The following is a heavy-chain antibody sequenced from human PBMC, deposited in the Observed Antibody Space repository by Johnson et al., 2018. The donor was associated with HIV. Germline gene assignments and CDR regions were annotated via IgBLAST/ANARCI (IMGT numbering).Heavy chain of an antibody. CDR3: ATAYIYGSGSAFDI. CDR1: GFTVSSNY. CDR2: IYSGGTT. Sequence: MQLVESGGGLVHPGGSLRLSCAASGFTVSSNYMNWVRQAPGKGLEWVSVIYSGGTTYYADSVKGRFTISRDNSKNTLYLQMNSLRAEDTAVYYCATAYIYGSGSAFDIWGQGTMVTVSS. D-gene: IGHD3-10*01. J-gene: IGHJ3*02. V-gene: IGHV3-66*01.